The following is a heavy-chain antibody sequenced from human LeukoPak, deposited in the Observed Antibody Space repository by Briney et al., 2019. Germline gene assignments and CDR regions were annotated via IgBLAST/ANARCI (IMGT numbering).Heavy chain of an antibody. V-gene: IGHV3-7*01. Sequence: PGGSLRLSCAASGFTFSNYWMSWVRQAPGKGLEWVVNIKQDGSAKYYVDSVKGRFTISRDNAKNSLYLQMNSLRAEDTAVYYCARDSVGPYYDFWSGPWGQGTLVTVSS. CDR1: GFTFSNYW. CDR2: IKQDGSAK. J-gene: IGHJ5*02. D-gene: IGHD3-3*01. CDR3: ARDSVGPYYDFWSGP.